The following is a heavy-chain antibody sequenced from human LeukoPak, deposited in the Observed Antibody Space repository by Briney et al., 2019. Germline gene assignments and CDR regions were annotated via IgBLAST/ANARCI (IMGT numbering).Heavy chain of an antibody. V-gene: IGHV3-74*01. Sequence: GGSLRLSCAASGFMFSNSWMYWVRQGPGKGPVWVSRMKTDGTRIEYADSVKGRFTISRDNAKNTLFLQMSSLRVEDSAVYYCARGADHGGSYYPDWGQGTRVTVSS. J-gene: IGHJ4*02. D-gene: IGHD3-10*01. CDR2: MKTDGTRI. CDR3: ARGADHGGSYYPD. CDR1: GFMFSNSW.